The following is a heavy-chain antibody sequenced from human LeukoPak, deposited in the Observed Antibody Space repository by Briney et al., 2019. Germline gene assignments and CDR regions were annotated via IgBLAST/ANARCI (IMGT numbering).Heavy chain of an antibody. J-gene: IGHJ4*02. D-gene: IGHD1-1*01. Sequence: GGSLRLSCEASRFTFTSYAMSWVRQAPGKGLEWDSGISASGGNTYYADSVKGRFTISRDNSKNTLYLQMNSLRAEDTAVYYCARGRTIDYWGQGTLVTVSS. CDR2: ISASGGNT. V-gene: IGHV3-23*01. CDR3: ARGRTIDY. CDR1: RFTFTSYA.